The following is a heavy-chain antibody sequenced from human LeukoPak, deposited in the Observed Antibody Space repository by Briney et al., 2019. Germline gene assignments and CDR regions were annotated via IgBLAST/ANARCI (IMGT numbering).Heavy chain of an antibody. CDR2: VYSSGAT. V-gene: IGHV4-4*07. CDR3: ARDRPIAAAFTTYFDY. D-gene: IGHD6-13*01. J-gene: IGHJ4*02. Sequence: SVTLSLTCTVSGGSITTYYWSWIRQPAGKGLEWIGRVYSSGATNYNPSLKSRVTMSVDTSKNQFSLKLTSVTAADTAVYYYARDRPIAAAFTTYFDYWGQGTLVTVSS. CDR1: GGSITTYY.